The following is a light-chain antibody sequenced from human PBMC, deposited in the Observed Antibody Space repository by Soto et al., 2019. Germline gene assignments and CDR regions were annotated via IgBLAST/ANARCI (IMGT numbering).Light chain of an antibody. CDR1: QSVSSY. CDR2: GAS. V-gene: IGKV3-20*01. Sequence: EIVLTQSPGTLSLSPGERATLSCRASQSVSSYLAWYQQKPGQASSLLIYGASSRATGIPDRFSASGSGTDFTLTISRLEPEDLAVYYCQQYGSSSSTFGQGTKVEIK. J-gene: IGKJ1*01. CDR3: QQYGSSSST.